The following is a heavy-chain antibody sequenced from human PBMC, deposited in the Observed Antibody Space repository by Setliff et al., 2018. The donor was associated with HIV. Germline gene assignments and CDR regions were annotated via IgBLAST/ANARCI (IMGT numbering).Heavy chain of an antibody. V-gene: IGHV1-18*01. J-gene: IGHJ6*02. Sequence: ASVKVSCKPSGYTFTAYGLSWVRQAPGQGLEWMGWINGGNAITKFSQKFQGRVTMTTDTSTSTAYMELMKLTFDDTAVYYCARDVEHMMDVWGQGTTVTVS. CDR2: INGGNAIT. CDR1: GYTFTAYG. CDR3: ARDVEHMMDV.